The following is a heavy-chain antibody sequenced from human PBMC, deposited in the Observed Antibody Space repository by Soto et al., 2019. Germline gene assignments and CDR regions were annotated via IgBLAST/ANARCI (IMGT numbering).Heavy chain of an antibody. V-gene: IGHV3-15*01. D-gene: IGHD3-3*02. CDR3: THVLALPPNDAVEI. J-gene: IGHJ3*02. CDR2: IKSKGGGETT. CDR1: GFNFNIAW. Sequence: EGQLVESGGGLVEPGGSLRLSCAASGFNFNIAWMNWVRQAPGKGLEWLGRIKSKGGGETTDYAAFVKGRFTISRDDSKKTLYLQMNSLDSEDTAVSYCTHVLALPPNDAVEIWGQGTMVTVSS.